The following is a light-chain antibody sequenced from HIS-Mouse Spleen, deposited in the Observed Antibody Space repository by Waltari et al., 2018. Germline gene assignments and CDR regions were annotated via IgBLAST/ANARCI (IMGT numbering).Light chain of an antibody. V-gene: IGLV3-21*03. Sequence: SYVLTQPPSVSVAPGKTARITCGGNNIGSKSVHWDQQKPGQAPVLVVYDDSARPSGIPERVAGSNAGNTATRTISRVEAGDEADYYCQVWDSSSDHVVFGGGTKLTVL. CDR1: NIGSKS. CDR3: QVWDSSSDHVV. CDR2: DDS. J-gene: IGLJ2*01.